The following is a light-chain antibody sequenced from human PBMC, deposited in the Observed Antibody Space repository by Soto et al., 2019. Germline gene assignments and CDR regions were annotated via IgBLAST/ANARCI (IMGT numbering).Light chain of an antibody. CDR1: QGIREF. CDR2: DAS. CDR3: QQYDYLPLT. J-gene: IGKJ4*01. Sequence: DVQMTQSPSSLSASVGDRFTITCQASQGIREFLNWYQQKPGKAPNLLXYDASNFATGVPSRFSGGGSGTDFTFTISSLQPEDIVTYYCQQYDYLPLTFGGGTKVDIK. V-gene: IGKV1-33*01.